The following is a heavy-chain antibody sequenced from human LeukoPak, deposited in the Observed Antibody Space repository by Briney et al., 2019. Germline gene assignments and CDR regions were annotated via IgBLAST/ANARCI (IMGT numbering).Heavy chain of an antibody. D-gene: IGHD6-19*01. V-gene: IGHV3-49*04. CDR3: TRAAVAGLDY. CDR1: GFTFGDYA. Sequence: GGSVRLSCTASGFTFGDYAMSWVRQAPGKGLEWVGFIRSKAYGGTTEYAASVKGRFTISRDDSKSIAYLQMNSLKTEDTAVYYCTRAAVAGLDYWGQGTLVTVSS. J-gene: IGHJ4*02. CDR2: IRSKAYGGTT.